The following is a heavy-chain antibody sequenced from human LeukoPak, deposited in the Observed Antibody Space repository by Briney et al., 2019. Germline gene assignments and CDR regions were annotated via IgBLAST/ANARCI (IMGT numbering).Heavy chain of an antibody. CDR1: GFTFSSYA. CDR2: ISYDGSNK. Sequence: GGSLRLSCAASGFTFSSYAMHWVRQAPGEGLEWVAVISYDGSNKYYADSVKGRFTISRDNSKNTLYLQMNSLRAEDTAVYYCARQGDSSGYYLLDYWGQGTLVTVSS. V-gene: IGHV3-30*14. CDR3: ARQGDSSGYYLLDY. J-gene: IGHJ4*02. D-gene: IGHD3-22*01.